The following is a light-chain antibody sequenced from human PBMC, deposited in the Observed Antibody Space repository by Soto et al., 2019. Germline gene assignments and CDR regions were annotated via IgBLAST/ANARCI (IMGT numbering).Light chain of an antibody. CDR2: DVN. CDR3: CSYAGSYSYV. CDR1: IGDIGVYDS. J-gene: IGLJ1*01. V-gene: IGLV2-11*01. Sequence: QSALTQPRSVSGSPGQSVSISCTGTIGDIGVYDSVSWYQQYPGKAPTVVIYDVNKRPSGVPDRFSGSKSDNTASLTISGLQAEDEADYYCCSYAGSYSYVFGIGTKLTVL.